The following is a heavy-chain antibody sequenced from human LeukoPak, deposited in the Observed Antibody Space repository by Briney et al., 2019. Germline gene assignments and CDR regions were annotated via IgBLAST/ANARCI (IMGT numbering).Heavy chain of an antibody. CDR3: ARDPGWRLEGYFDY. V-gene: IGHV3-21*01. J-gene: IGHJ4*02. Sequence: GRSLRLSCAASGFTFSSYSMNWVRQAPGKGLEWVSSISDSNTYIYYADSVEGRFTISRDNAKNSLYLQMNSLRAEDTAVYYCARDPGWRLEGYFDYWGQGTLVTVSS. CDR1: GFTFSSYS. D-gene: IGHD1-1*01. CDR2: ISDSNTYI.